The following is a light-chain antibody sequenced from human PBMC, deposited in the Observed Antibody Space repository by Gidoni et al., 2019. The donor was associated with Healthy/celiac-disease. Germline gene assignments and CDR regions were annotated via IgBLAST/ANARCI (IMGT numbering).Light chain of an antibody. V-gene: IGKV1-33*01. CDR2: DAS. J-gene: IGKJ3*01. CDR3: QQYDNLSAT. Sequence: DIQMSQPPSSLSASVGDRVTITCQASQDISNYLNWYQQKPGKAPKLLIYDASNLETGVPSRFSGSGSGTDFTFTISSLQPEDIATYYCQQYDNLSATFGPGTKVDIK. CDR1: QDISNY.